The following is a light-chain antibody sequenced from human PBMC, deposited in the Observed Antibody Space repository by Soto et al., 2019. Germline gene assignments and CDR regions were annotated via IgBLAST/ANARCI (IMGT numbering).Light chain of an antibody. CDR1: SSNIGSST. V-gene: IGLV1-44*01. Sequence: QSVLTQPPSASGTPGQRVTISCSGRSSNIGSSTVHWFQQLPGTAPKLLIHRSDQRPSGVPDRFSGSKSGTSASLAISGLQSEDEADYYCAAWDEALNDHVFGTGTKVTVL. CDR2: RSD. CDR3: AAWDEALNDHV. J-gene: IGLJ1*01.